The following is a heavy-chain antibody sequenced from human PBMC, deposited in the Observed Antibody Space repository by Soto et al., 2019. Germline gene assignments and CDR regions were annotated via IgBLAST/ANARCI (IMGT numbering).Heavy chain of an antibody. V-gene: IGHV3-23*01. Sequence: GGSLRLSCAASGFTLSNYAVNWVRQAPGKGLEWVSAISGSGGSTFYGDSVKGRFTISRDNSKNTLYLQMNSLRAEDTAVYYCAKVRTPYSSGWYYFDYWGQGTLVTVSS. CDR3: AKVRTPYSSGWYYFDY. CDR1: GFTLSNYA. CDR2: ISGSGGST. D-gene: IGHD6-19*01. J-gene: IGHJ4*02.